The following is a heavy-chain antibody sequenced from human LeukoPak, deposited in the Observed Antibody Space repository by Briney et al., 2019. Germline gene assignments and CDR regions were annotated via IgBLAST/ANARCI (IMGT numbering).Heavy chain of an antibody. D-gene: IGHD7-27*01. V-gene: IGHV1-2*02. CDR1: GYIFTGYY. Sequence: ASVKVSCKPSGYIFTGYYMHWLRQAPGQGLEWMGWINGNSGATNYAQKFQDRVLMTRDTSINTVYMELSSLRTDDTATYYCARDFSWGPDCWGQGTLVTVSS. CDR2: INGNSGAT. CDR3: ARDFSWGPDC. J-gene: IGHJ4*02.